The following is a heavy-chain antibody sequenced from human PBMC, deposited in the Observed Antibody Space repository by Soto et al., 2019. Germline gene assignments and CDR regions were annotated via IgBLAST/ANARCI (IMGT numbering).Heavy chain of an antibody. CDR1: GGSISSYY. J-gene: IGHJ4*02. Sequence: SETLSLTCTVSGGSISSYYWSWIRQPPGKGLEWIGYIYYSGSTNYNPSLKSRVTISVDTSKNQFSLKLSSVTAADTAVYYCARDRMFDYWGQGTLVTVSS. V-gene: IGHV4-59*01. CDR3: ARDRMFDY. CDR2: IYYSGST.